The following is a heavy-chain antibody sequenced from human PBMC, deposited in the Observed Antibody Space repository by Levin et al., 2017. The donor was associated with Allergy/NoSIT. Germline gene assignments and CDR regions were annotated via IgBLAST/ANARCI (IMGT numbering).Heavy chain of an antibody. CDR1: GNTLTFHP. CDR3: ARGKGECTSLACFLSFDH. V-gene: IGHV1-69*02. D-gene: IGHD2-8*01. CDR2: IIPIYDQA. J-gene: IGHJ4*02. Sequence: SVKVSCKTSGNTLTFHPISWVRQAPGRGLEWMGRIIPIYDQAIYAQNFQGRVTITADKSTSTAYMDLSSLTYEDTAISYCARGKGECTSLACFLSFDHWGQGTLVTVSS.